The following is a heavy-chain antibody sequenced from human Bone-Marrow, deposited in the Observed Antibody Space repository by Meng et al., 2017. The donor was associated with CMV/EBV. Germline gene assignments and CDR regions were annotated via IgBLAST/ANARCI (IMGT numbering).Heavy chain of an antibody. CDR3: ARRGGGYLNPFDY. V-gene: IGHV3-21*01. CDR2: ISSSSSYI. Sequence: GESLKISCAASGFTFSSYSMNWVRQAPGKGLEWVSSISSSSSYIYYAGSVKGRFTISRDNAKNSLYLQMNSLRAEDTAVYYCARRGGGYLNPFDYWGQGTLVTVSS. D-gene: IGHD1-26*01. CDR1: GFTFSSYS. J-gene: IGHJ4*02.